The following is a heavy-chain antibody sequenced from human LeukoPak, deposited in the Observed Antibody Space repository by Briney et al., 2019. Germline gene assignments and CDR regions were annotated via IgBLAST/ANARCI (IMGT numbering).Heavy chain of an antibody. D-gene: IGHD4-11*01. CDR1: GFTFSSYS. CDR3: AKDHSNYFDY. Sequence: PGGSLRLSCAASGFTFSSYSMNWVRQAPGKGLEWVSFITSSSSAIYYADSVKGRFTISRDNSKNTLYLQMNSLRAEDTAVYYCAKDHSNYFDYWGQGTLVTVSS. V-gene: IGHV3-48*01. J-gene: IGHJ4*02. CDR2: ITSSSSAI.